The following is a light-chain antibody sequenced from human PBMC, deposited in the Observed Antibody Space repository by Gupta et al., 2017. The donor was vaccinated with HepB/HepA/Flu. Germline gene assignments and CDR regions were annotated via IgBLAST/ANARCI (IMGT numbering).Light chain of an antibody. V-gene: IGLV2-14*03. Sequence: QSALTQPASVSGSPGQSITISCTGTINDIGGYNYVSWYQHHPGKAPKLMIFDVSNRPSGVSNRFSGSKSGNTASLTISGLQPEDEADYYCSSFTTSGTLDYVFGTGTRVTVL. CDR1: INDIGGYNY. J-gene: IGLJ1*01. CDR2: DVS. CDR3: SSFTTSGTLDYV.